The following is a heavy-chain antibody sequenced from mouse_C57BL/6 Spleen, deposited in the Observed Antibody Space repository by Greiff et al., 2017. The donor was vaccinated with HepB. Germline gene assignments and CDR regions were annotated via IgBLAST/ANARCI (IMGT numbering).Heavy chain of an antibody. CDR3: ARDNPMEDYAMDY. D-gene: IGHD1-1*02. CDR1: GFTFSDYY. Sequence: DVKLVESEGGLVQPGSSMKLSCTASGFTFSDYYMAWVRQVPEKGLEWVANINYDGSSTYYLDSLKSRFIISRDNAKNILYLQMSSLKSEDTATYYCARDNPMEDYAMDYWGQGTSVTVSS. CDR2: INYDGSST. J-gene: IGHJ4*01. V-gene: IGHV5-16*01.